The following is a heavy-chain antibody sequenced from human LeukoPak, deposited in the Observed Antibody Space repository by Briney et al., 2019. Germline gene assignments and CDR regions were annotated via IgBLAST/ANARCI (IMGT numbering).Heavy chain of an antibody. J-gene: IGHJ4*02. CDR3: ASNYYGSGSLDY. V-gene: IGHV4-59*08. CDR1: AGSISSYC. Sequence: PSETLSLTCTVSAGSISSYCWSWIRQPPGKGLEWIGYIYYSGSTNYNPSLKSRVTISVDTSENQFSLKVSSVTAADTAVYYCASNYYGSGSLDYWGQGNLVTVSS. CDR2: IYYSGST. D-gene: IGHD3-10*01.